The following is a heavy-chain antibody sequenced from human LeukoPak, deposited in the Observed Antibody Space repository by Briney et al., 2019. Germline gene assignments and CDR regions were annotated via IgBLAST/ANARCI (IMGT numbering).Heavy chain of an antibody. CDR3: AREWGIYDFWSGYLNYYYYMDV. J-gene: IGHJ6*03. Sequence: PSETLSLTCTVSGGSISSSSYYWGWTRQPPGKGLEWIGSIYYSGSTYYNPSLKSRVTISVDTSKNQFSLKLSSVTAADTAVYYCAREWGIYDFWSGYLNYYYYMDVWGKGTTVTVSS. CDR1: GGSISSSSYY. V-gene: IGHV4-39*07. CDR2: IYYSGST. D-gene: IGHD3-3*01.